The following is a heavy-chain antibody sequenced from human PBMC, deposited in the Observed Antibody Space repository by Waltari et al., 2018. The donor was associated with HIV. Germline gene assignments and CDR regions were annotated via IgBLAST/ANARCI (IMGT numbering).Heavy chain of an antibody. CDR2: TASKAYSYTT. Sequence: EVQLVESGGGLVQPGGSLRVSCATSGFTFSDHYMDWVRQAPGKGLEWVGRTASKAYSYTTEYAASVKGRFTISRDESKNLLYLQMNGLKTDDTAIYYCARDNYGGNGDAFDVWGQGTMVTVSS. D-gene: IGHD2-15*01. J-gene: IGHJ3*01. CDR3: ARDNYGGNGDAFDV. V-gene: IGHV3-72*01. CDR1: GFTFSDHY.